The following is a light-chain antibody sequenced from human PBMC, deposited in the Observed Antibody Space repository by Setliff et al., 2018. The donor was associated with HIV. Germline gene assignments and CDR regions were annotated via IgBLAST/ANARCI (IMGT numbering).Light chain of an antibody. CDR2: DVS. CDR1: SSDVGGYNY. CDR3: SSYTASSTWV. Sequence: ALTQPASVSGSPGQSITISCTGSSSDVGGYNYVSWYQQHPGKAPKLMIYDVSQRPSGVSDRFSGSKSGITASLTISGLQPEDESDYYCSSYTASSTWVFGGGTKVTVL. J-gene: IGLJ3*02. V-gene: IGLV2-14*03.